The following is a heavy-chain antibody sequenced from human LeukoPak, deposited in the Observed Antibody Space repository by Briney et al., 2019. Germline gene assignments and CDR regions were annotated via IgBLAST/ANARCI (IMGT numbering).Heavy chain of an antibody. CDR2: IRYDGSSK. D-gene: IGHD5-24*01. CDR3: ARLSMATTKDFVY. Sequence: GGSLRLSCATSRFTFSSYGMHWVRQAPGKGLEWVAFIRYDGSSKYYADSVKGRFTISRDNSKNSLYLQMNSLRAEDTAVYYCARLSMATTKDFVYWGQGTLVTVSS. V-gene: IGHV3-30*02. J-gene: IGHJ4*02. CDR1: RFTFSSYG.